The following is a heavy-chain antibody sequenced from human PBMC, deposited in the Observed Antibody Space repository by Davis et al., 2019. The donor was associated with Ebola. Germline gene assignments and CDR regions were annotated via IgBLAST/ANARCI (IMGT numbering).Heavy chain of an antibody. D-gene: IGHD3-22*01. Sequence: ASVKVSCKASGYTFTSYGLSWVRQAPGQGLEWMGWVSAYSGNADYAQKFQGRVTMTRDTSTNTAYMELRSLRSDDTAVYYCARGRYYYDSSGYYHYYFDYWGQGTLVTVSS. CDR3: ARGRYYYDSSGYYHYYFDY. CDR2: VSAYSGNA. CDR1: GYTFTSYG. J-gene: IGHJ4*02. V-gene: IGHV1-18*01.